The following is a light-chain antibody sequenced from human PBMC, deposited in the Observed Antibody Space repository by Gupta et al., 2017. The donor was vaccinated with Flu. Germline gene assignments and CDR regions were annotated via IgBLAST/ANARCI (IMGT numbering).Light chain of an antibody. CDR2: DVR. Sequence: SALTQPASVSGSPGQSINTSCTGTSSDIGTYNYVSWYQQYPGRAPKLMIYDVRNRPSGISDRFSGSKSGNTASLTISGLQAEDEADYYCSSYSATGALALFGGGTKVTVL. CDR1: SSDIGTYNY. CDR3: SSYSATGALAL. V-gene: IGLV2-14*03. J-gene: IGLJ2*01.